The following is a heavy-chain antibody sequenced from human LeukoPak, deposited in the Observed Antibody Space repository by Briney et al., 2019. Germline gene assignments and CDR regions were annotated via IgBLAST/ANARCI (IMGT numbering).Heavy chain of an antibody. J-gene: IGHJ4*02. CDR2: INSDGGST. CDR1: GFTFSSYW. CDR3: ARITMVRGGKGLDY. D-gene: IGHD3-10*01. Sequence: PGGSLRLSCAASGFTFSSYWMHWVRQAPGKGLVWVSRINSDGGSTSYADSVKGRFTISRDNAKNTLYLQMNSLRAEDTAVYYCARITMVRGGKGLDYWGQGTLVTVSS. V-gene: IGHV3-74*01.